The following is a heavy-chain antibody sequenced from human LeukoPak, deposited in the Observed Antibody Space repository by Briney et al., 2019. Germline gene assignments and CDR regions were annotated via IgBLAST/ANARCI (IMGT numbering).Heavy chain of an antibody. V-gene: IGHV3-30*03. CDR1: GFTFSHYG. Sequence: GKSLRLSCAASGFTFSHYGVHWVRQAPGKGLEWVAVISYDGSNKYFADSVEGRFTISRDNAKNSLYLQMDSLRAEDTAVYYCTSSIHWGQGTLVTVSS. J-gene: IGHJ4*02. CDR2: ISYDGSNK. CDR3: TSSIH.